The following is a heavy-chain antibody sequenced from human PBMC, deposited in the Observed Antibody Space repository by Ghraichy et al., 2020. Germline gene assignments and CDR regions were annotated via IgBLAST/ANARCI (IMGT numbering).Heavy chain of an antibody. CDR2: INRSGGNT. Sequence: GGSLRLSCAAFGFTFSTYAWSWVRQAPGKGLEWVSDINRSGGNTFYSDPVKGRFTIAEANSKNTMYLQMTSMGAEDTALYFWAESGCGSTSCSLRHFDYWGQGTLVTVSS. CDR1: GFTFSTYA. V-gene: IGHV3-23*01. CDR3: AESGCGSTSCSLRHFDY. J-gene: IGHJ4*02. D-gene: IGHD2-2*01.